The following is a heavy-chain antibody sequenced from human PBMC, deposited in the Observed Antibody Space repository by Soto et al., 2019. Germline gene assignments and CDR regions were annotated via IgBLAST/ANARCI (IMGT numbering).Heavy chain of an antibody. Sequence: GGSLRLSCAASVFTFSSYWMSCVRHSPGKGLEWVANIKQDGSEKYYVDSVKGRFTISRDNAKNSLYLQMNSLRAEDTAVYYCASHSRFLEWFLSPYSDYWGPGTLVTVPP. CDR1: VFTFSSYW. CDR2: IKQDGSEK. V-gene: IGHV3-7*01. J-gene: IGHJ4*02. CDR3: ASHSRFLEWFLSPYSDY. D-gene: IGHD3-3*01.